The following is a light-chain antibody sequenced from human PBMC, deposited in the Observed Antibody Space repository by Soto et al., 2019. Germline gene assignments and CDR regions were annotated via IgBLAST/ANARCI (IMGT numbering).Light chain of an antibody. CDR1: QSVTSN. CDR3: QQYNKWPPLT. CDR2: GAS. Sequence: EIVMTQSPATLSVSPGESATLSCRASQSVTSNLAWYQQKPGQAPRLLISGASTRATGIPARFSGSGSGTEFTLTISSLQSEDFAVYYCQQYNKWPPLTFGGGTKVEIK. J-gene: IGKJ4*01. V-gene: IGKV3-15*01.